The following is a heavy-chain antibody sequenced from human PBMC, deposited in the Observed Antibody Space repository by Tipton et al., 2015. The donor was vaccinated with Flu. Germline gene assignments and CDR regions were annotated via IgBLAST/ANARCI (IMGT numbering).Heavy chain of an antibody. D-gene: IGHD3-22*01. V-gene: IGHV4-38-2*01. Sequence: TLSLTCAVSGYSISSGYYWGWIRQPPGKGLEWIGSIHHSGSTYYNPSLKSRVTISVDTSKNQFSLKLSSVTAADTAVYYCARTKVVVSYFDYWGQGTLVTVSS. CDR1: GYSISSGYY. CDR2: IHHSGST. CDR3: ARTKVVVSYFDY. J-gene: IGHJ4*02.